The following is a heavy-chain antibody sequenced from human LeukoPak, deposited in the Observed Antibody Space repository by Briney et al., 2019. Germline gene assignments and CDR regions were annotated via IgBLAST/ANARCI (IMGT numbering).Heavy chain of an antibody. D-gene: IGHD5-12*01. Sequence: PGGSLRLSCAASGFTFSSYSMNWVRQAPGKGLEWVSSISSSSSYIYYADSVKGRFTISRDNAKNSLYLQMNSLRAEDTAVYYCARGLRYSGYRYFDYWGQGTLVTVSS. V-gene: IGHV3-21*01. CDR1: GFTFSSYS. CDR2: ISSSSSYI. CDR3: ARGLRYSGYRYFDY. J-gene: IGHJ4*02.